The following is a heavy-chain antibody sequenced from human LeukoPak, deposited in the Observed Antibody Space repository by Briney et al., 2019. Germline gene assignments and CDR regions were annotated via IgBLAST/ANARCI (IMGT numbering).Heavy chain of an antibody. V-gene: IGHV3-48*01. CDR2: ISTGSSTT. Sequence: GGSLRLSCAASEFAFSTYNMNWVRQAPGKGLEWVSYISTGSSTTYYADSVKGRFTISRDNVENSLYLQMNSLRAEDTAVYYCARDQLWWDLISWGQGTLVTVSS. J-gene: IGHJ5*02. D-gene: IGHD5-18*01. CDR3: ARDQLWWDLIS. CDR1: EFAFSTYN.